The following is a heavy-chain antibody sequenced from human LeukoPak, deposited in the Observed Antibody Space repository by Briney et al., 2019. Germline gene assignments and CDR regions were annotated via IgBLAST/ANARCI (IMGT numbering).Heavy chain of an antibody. V-gene: IGHV3-30-3*01. CDR1: GFTFSSYA. D-gene: IGHD4-17*01. CDR3: ARAFPKTVTTGPMYFQH. Sequence: GRSLRLSCAASGFTFSSYAMHWVRQAPGKGLEWVAVISYDGSNKYYADSVKGRFTISRDNSKNTLYLQMNSLRAEDTAVYYCARAFPKTVTTGPMYFQHWGQGTLVTVSS. CDR2: ISYDGSNK. J-gene: IGHJ1*01.